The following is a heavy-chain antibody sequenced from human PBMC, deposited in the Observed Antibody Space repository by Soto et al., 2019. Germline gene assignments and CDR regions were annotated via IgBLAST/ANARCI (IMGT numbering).Heavy chain of an antibody. Sequence: GASVKVSCKASGYTFTSYDINWVRQATGQGLEWMGWMNPNSGNTGYAQKFQGRVTMTRNTSISTAYMELSRLRSDDAAVYYCARDQILYSGYDSRNYYYYGMDVWGQGTTVTVSS. J-gene: IGHJ6*02. CDR1: GYTFTSYD. CDR2: MNPNSGNT. CDR3: ARDQILYSGYDSRNYYYYGMDV. V-gene: IGHV1-8*01. D-gene: IGHD5-12*01.